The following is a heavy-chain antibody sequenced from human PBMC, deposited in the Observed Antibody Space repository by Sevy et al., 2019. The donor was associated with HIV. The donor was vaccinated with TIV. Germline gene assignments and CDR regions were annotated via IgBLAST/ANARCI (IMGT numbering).Heavy chain of an antibody. CDR3: TKFYGTGSYVDY. CDR2: IKEDGSEQ. D-gene: IGHD6-19*01. J-gene: IGHJ4*02. CDR1: GLTFSSYW. V-gene: IGHV3-7*01. Sequence: GGSLRLSWAASGLTFSSYWISWVRQAPGKGLEWVANIKEDGSEQYDVDSVKGRFTVSRDNAKNSLYLQMNSLRAEDTAVYYCTKFYGTGSYVDYWGQGTLVTVSS.